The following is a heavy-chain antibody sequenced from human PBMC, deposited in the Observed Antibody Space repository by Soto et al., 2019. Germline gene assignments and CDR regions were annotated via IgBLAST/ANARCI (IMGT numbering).Heavy chain of an antibody. J-gene: IGHJ4*02. CDR2: IYYSGST. CDR3: AGKRSSGATFDY. D-gene: IGHD2-15*01. Sequence: QVQLQESGPGLVKPSQTLSLTCTVSGGSISSGNYYWSWIRQHPGKGLEWVGYIYYSGSTYYNPFLKGRVMISVDTSKNHFSLKLSSVTAADTAVYYCAGKRSSGATFDYWGQGTLVTVSS. V-gene: IGHV4-31*03. CDR1: GGSISSGNYY.